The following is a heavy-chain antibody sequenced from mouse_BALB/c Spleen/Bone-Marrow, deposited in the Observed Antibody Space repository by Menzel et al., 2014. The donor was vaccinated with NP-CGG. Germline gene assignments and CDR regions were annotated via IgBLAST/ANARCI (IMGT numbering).Heavy chain of an antibody. V-gene: IGHV1-7*01. CDR2: INPSTGYT. CDR3: ARPENYDAMDY. CDR1: GYTFTSYW. Sequence: VQLQQSGAELAKPGASVKMSCKASGYTFTSYWMHWVKQRPGQGLEWIGYINPSTGYTEYNQKFKDKATLTADKSSSTAYMQLSSLTSEASAVYYCARPENYDAMDYWGQGTSVTVSS. J-gene: IGHJ4*01.